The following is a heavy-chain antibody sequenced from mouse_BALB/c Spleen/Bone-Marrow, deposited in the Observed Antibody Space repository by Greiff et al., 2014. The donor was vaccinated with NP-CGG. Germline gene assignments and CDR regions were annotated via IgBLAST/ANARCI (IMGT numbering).Heavy chain of an antibody. CDR3: CAYRGGYYFDY. CDR2: IDPANGNT. J-gene: IGHJ2*01. D-gene: IGHD2-14*01. CDR1: GFKIKDTY. Sequence: EVKLQESGAELVKPGASVKLSCTASGFKIKDTYMHWVKQRPEQGLDWIGRIDPANGNTKYDQKFQGKATITADTSSNTAYLQLISLTSEDTAAYYCCAYRGGYYFDYWGQGTTLTVSS. V-gene: IGHV14-3*02.